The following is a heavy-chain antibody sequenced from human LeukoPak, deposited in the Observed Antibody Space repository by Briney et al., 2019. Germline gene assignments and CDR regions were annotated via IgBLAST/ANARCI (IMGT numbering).Heavy chain of an antibody. CDR1: GYTLTGYY. J-gene: IGHJ4*02. CDR3: ARFGGSGSYYNYHFDF. D-gene: IGHD3-10*01. Sequence: ASVKVSCKASGYTLTGYYMHWVRQAPGQGVEWMGWINPNNGGTNYAQKFQGRVTMTRDTSISTAYMELSRLRSDDTAVYYCARFGGSGSYYNYHFDFWGQGTLVTVSS. V-gene: IGHV1-2*02. CDR2: INPNNGGT.